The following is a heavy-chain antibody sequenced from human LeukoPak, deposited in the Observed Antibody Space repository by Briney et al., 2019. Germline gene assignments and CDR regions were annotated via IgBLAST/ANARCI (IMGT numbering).Heavy chain of an antibody. CDR1: GGSISSYY. D-gene: IGHD6-19*01. V-gene: IGHV4-59*08. Sequence: SETLSLTCTVSGGSISSYYWSWIRQPPGKGLEWIGYIHYTGSTDYNPSLKSRVTLSLDTPKNQFSLKVSSVTAADTAVYYCARGIAVLVYWGQGTLVTVSS. J-gene: IGHJ4*02. CDR2: IHYTGST. CDR3: ARGIAVLVY.